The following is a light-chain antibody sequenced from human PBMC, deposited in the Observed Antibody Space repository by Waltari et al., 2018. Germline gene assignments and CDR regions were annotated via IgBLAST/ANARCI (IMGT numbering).Light chain of an antibody. V-gene: IGLV1-44*01. CDR2: SND. CDR1: SPTAGSGL. CDR3: AAWDVNLNGVL. J-gene: IGLJ3*02. Sequence: SVLTQPPSASGTPGQRLTIPRSGTSPTAGSGLVNWYKQLPRTAPKLLIHSNDQRPSGVPDRFSGSRSGTSASLAISGLQSEDEADYYCAAWDVNLNGVLFGGGTKLTVL.